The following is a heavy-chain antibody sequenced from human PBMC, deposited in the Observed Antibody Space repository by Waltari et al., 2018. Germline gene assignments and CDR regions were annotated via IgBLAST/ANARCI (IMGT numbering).Heavy chain of an antibody. CDR2: IKQDGSEK. CDR1: GFTFSSFW. V-gene: IGHV3-7*01. J-gene: IGHJ4*02. D-gene: IGHD2-2*02. CDR3: ARDLGPPIPYCSSTSCYTDYFDY. Sequence: EVQLVESGGGLVQPGGSLRLSCAASGFTFSSFWMSWVRQAPGKGLEWVANIKQDGSEKYYVDSVKGRFTISRDNAKNSLYLQMNSLRAEDTAVYYCARDLGPPIPYCSSTSCYTDYFDYWGQGTLVTVSS.